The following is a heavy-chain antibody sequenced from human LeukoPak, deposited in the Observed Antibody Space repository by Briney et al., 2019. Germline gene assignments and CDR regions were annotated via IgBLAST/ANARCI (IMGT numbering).Heavy chain of an antibody. Sequence: GGSLRLSCAASGFTFSNAWMAWVRQAPGKGLEWVGRIKSKTDGGTTDYAAPVKGRFTISRDNSKNTLYLQMNSLRAEDTAAYYCAKDQYGEAFDIWGPGTMVTVSS. CDR2: IKSKTDGGTT. CDR1: GFTFSNAW. D-gene: IGHD4-17*01. J-gene: IGHJ3*02. V-gene: IGHV3-15*01. CDR3: AKDQYGEAFDI.